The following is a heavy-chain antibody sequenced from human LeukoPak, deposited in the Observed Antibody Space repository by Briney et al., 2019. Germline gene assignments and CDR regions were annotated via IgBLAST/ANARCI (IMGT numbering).Heavy chain of an antibody. J-gene: IGHJ6*04. V-gene: IGHV3-48*03. CDR2: ISSSGSTK. Sequence: GGSLGPSCAASGFLFSSYEMNWVRPAPGKGLEWVSYISSSGSTKHYADSVKGRFTISRDNAKNSLHLQMNSLRAEDTAVYYCAELGITMIGGVWGKGTTVTISS. CDR3: AELGITMIGGV. D-gene: IGHD3-10*02. CDR1: GFLFSSYE.